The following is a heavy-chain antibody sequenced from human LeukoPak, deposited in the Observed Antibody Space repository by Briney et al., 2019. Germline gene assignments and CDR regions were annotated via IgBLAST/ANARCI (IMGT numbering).Heavy chain of an antibody. CDR1: GGSISSGDYY. D-gene: IGHD3-10*01. Sequence: PSQTLSLTCTVSGGSISSGDYYWSWIRQPPGKGLEWIGYIYYSGSTYYNPSLKSRVTISVDTSKNQFSLKLSSVTAADTSVYYCARNHYYGSGSYADYWGQGTLVTVSS. CDR2: IYYSGST. V-gene: IGHV4-30-4*08. CDR3: ARNHYYGSGSYADY. J-gene: IGHJ4*02.